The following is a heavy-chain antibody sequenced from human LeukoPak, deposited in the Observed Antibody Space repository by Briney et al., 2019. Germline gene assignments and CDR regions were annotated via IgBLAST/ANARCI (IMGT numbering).Heavy chain of an antibody. CDR1: GFSVRTTY. Sequence: PGGSLRLSCAVSGFSVRTTYMSWVRQSPGKGLEWVSVRYTGGGTDHADSVKGRFTISRDNSKNTLSLQMNSLRVEDTAIYYCTRSGYRHPYHFDSWGQGILVTVSS. CDR2: RYTGGGT. D-gene: IGHD3-22*01. J-gene: IGHJ4*02. V-gene: IGHV3-53*01. CDR3: TRSGYRHPYHFDS.